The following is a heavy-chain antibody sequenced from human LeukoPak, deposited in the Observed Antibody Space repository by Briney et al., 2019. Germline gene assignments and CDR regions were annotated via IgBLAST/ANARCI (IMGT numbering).Heavy chain of an antibody. Sequence: GGSLRLSCAGSGFTFNTSDMSWVRQAPGKGLEWVSAISGSGRSTYYTDSVRGRFTISRDNSKNTLYLQMNSLRAEDTAVYFCAKGRGTRVYNWFDTWGQGILVTVSS. CDR1: GFTFNTSD. CDR3: AKGRGTRVYNWFDT. D-gene: IGHD1-26*01. CDR2: ISGSGRST. V-gene: IGHV3-23*01. J-gene: IGHJ5*02.